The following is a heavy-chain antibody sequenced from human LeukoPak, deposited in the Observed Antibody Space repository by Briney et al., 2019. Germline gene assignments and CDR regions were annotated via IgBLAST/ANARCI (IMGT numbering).Heavy chain of an antibody. CDR2: ISSNGGST. CDR1: GFTFGSYA. D-gene: IGHD3-10*01. V-gene: IGHV3-64D*06. CDR3: VKGGHYGSGSYYSH. Sequence: GGSLRLSCSASGFTFGSYAMHWVRQAPGKGLEYVSGISSNGGSTYYADSVKGRFTISRDNSKNTLYLQMSSLRAEDTAVYYCVKGGHYGSGSYYSHWGQGTLVTVSS. J-gene: IGHJ4*02.